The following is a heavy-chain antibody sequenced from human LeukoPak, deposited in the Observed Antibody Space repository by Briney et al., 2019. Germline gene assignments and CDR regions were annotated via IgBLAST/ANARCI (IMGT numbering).Heavy chain of an antibody. J-gene: IGHJ3*02. CDR3: AKDNWGFGDPGAFDI. CDR2: ISWNSGSI. V-gene: IGHV3-9*01. CDR1: GFTFDDYA. Sequence: PGGSLRLSCAASGFTFDDYAMHWVRQAPGKGLEWVSGISWNSGSIGYADSVKGRFTISRDNAKNSLYLQMNSLRAEDTALYYCAKDNWGFGDPGAFDIWGQGTMVTVSS. D-gene: IGHD3-10*01.